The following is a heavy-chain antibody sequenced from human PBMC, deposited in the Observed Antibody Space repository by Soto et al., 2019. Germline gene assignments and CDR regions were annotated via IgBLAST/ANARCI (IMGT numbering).Heavy chain of an antibody. J-gene: IGHJ5*02. V-gene: IGHV4-59*01. CDR3: ARGVRITMVRGVIAEFDP. Sequence: NPSETLSLTCTVSGGSISSYYWSWIRQPPGKGLEWIGYIYYSGSTNYNPSLKSRVTISVDTSKNQFSLKLSSVTAADTAVYYCARGVRITMVRGVIAEFDPWGQGTLVTVSS. CDR2: IYYSGST. CDR1: GGSISSYY. D-gene: IGHD3-10*01.